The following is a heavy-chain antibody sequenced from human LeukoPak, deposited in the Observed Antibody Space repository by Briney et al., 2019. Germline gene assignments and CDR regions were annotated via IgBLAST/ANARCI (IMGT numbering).Heavy chain of an antibody. J-gene: IGHJ4*02. D-gene: IGHD6-13*01. CDR2: IFSRGST. Sequence: GGSLRLSCAASGLSVGSNYMNWVRQAPGKGLECVSVIFSRGSTYYADSVKGRFTISRHNSENTLYLQMNSLRVEDTAVYYCTSSSSTSYSDYWGQGTLVTVSS. CDR3: TSSSSTSYSDY. V-gene: IGHV3-53*04. CDR1: GLSVGSNY.